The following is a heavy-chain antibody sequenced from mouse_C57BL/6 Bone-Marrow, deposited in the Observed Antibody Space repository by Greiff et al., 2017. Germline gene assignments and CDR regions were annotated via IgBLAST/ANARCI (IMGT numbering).Heavy chain of an antibody. J-gene: IGHJ3*01. V-gene: IGHV1-4*01. D-gene: IGHD2-1*01. Sequence: VQLQQSGAELARPGASVKMSCKASGYTFTSYTMHWVKQRPGQGLEWIGYINPSSGYTKYNQKFKDKATLTADKSSSTAYMQLSSLTSEDSAVYYCARWAYGNYVSLFAYWGQGTLVTVSA. CDR1: GYTFTSYT. CDR2: INPSSGYT. CDR3: ARWAYGNYVSLFAY.